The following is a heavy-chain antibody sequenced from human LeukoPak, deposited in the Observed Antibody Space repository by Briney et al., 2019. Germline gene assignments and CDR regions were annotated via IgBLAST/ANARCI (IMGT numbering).Heavy chain of an antibody. J-gene: IGHJ3*02. D-gene: IGHD1-1*01. Sequence: SQTPSLTCAISGDSVSSNSAAWNWIRQSPSRGPEWLGRTYYRSKWYNDCAVSVKSRITINPDTSKNQFSLQLNSVTPEDTAVYYCARELETDYAFDIWGQGTMVTVSS. CDR3: ARELETDYAFDI. V-gene: IGHV6-1*01. CDR1: GDSVSSNSAA. CDR2: TYYRSKWYN.